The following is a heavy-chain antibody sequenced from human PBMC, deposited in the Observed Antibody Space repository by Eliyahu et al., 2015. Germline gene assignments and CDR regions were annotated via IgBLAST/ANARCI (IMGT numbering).Heavy chain of an antibody. CDR2: IYYSGGT. J-gene: IGHJ5*02. Sequence: QVQLQESGPGLVKPSETLSLTCTVSGGSVSSGSYYWSWIRQPPGKGLEWIGYIYYSGGTNYNPSLKSRVTISLDASKNQFSLKLTSVTAADTAVYYCAREFDPWGQGTLVTVSS. V-gene: IGHV4-61*01. CDR3: AREFDP. CDR1: GGSVSSGSYY.